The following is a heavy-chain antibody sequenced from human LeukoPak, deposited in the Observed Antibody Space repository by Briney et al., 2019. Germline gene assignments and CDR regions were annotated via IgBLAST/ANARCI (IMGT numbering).Heavy chain of an antibody. CDR2: IFYSGRT. D-gene: IGHD6-13*01. V-gene: IGHV4-39*07. Sequence: SETLSLTRTVPGGSISISTYYWGWVRHPPGKGLEWIGSIFYSGRTYYNPSLKGRVTMSVDTAKNQFSLRLSSVTAADTAVHYCASDILATSIAAPYYWGQGTLVTVSS. CDR1: GGSISISTYY. CDR3: ASDILATSIAAPYY. J-gene: IGHJ4*02.